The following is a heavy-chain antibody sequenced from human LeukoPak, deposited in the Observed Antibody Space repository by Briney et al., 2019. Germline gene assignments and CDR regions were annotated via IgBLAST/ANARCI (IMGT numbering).Heavy chain of an antibody. J-gene: IGHJ4*02. CDR2: ISGSGGST. CDR1: GFTFSSYA. V-gene: IGHV3-23*01. CDR3: AKDQYCSGGSCYYYFDY. D-gene: IGHD2-15*01. Sequence: GGSLRLSCAASGFTFSSYAMSWVRQAPGKGLEWVSAISGSGGSTYYAGSVKGRFTISRNNSKNTLYLQMNSLRAEDTAVYYCAKDQYCSGGSCYYYFDYWGQGTLVTVSS.